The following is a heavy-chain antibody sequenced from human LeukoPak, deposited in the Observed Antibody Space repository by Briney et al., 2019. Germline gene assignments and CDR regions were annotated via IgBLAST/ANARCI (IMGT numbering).Heavy chain of an antibody. D-gene: IGHD3-22*01. V-gene: IGHV4-34*01. CDR1: GGSFSGYY. CDR2: INHSGST. J-gene: IGHJ4*02. Sequence: SETLSLTCAVYGGSFSGYYWSWIRQPPGKGLEWIGEINHSGSTNYNPSLKSRVTISVDTSKNQFSLKLSSVTAADTAVYYCAXWRSYSSGYYYVGHFDYXXQGTXXTVS. CDR3: AXWRSYSSGYYYVGHFDY.